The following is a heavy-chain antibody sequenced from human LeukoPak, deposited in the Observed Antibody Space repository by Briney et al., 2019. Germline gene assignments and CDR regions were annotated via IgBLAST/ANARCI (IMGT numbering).Heavy chain of an antibody. V-gene: IGHV3-74*01. Sequence: GGSLRLSCAASGFTFSSYWMHWVRQAPGRGLVWVSRINSDGSSTRYADSVKGRFTISRDNAKNTLYLQMNSLRAEDTAVYYCATPYGDRGDYWGQGTLVTVSS. CDR1: GFTFSSYW. J-gene: IGHJ4*02. CDR3: ATPYGDRGDY. CDR2: INSDGSST. D-gene: IGHD4-17*01.